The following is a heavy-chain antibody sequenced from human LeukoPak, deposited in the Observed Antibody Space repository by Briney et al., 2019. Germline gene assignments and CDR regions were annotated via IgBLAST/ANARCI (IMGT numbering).Heavy chain of an antibody. Sequence: SETVSLTCTVSGCSISSCSYYWGCMREPPGKALEGIGSIYYNESIYYNPSLKSQVTISVDTSKNQFSLKLSSVTAADTAVYYYARQYNSGWYDYWGQGTLVTVSS. J-gene: IGHJ4*02. CDR3: ARQYNSGWYDY. V-gene: IGHV4-39*01. CDR2: IYYNESI. CDR1: GCSISSCSYY. D-gene: IGHD6-19*01.